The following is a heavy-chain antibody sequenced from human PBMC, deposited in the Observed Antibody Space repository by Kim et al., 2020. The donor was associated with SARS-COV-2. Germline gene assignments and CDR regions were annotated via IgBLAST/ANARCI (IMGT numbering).Heavy chain of an antibody. CDR2: IYSGGST. J-gene: IGHJ4*02. Sequence: GGSLRLSCAASGFTVSSNYMSWVRQAPGKGLEWVSVIYSGGSTYYADSVKGRFTISRHNSKNTLYLQMNSLRAEDTAVYYCARARYYGSGSYIDYWGQGTLVTVSS. CDR3: ARARYYGSGSYIDY. CDR1: GFTVSSNY. V-gene: IGHV3-53*04. D-gene: IGHD3-10*01.